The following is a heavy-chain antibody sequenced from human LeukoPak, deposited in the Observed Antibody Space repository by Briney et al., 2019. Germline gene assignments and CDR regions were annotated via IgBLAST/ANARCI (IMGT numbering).Heavy chain of an antibody. CDR1: GGSISSYY. CDR2: IHYSGST. J-gene: IGHJ5*02. Sequence: SETLSLTCTVSGGSISSYYWSWIRQPPGKGLEWIGYIHYSGSTNYNPSLKSRVTISVDTSKNQFSLKLSSVTAADTAVYYCARHRPSGDYSGSWGDPFDPWGQGTLVTVSS. V-gene: IGHV4-59*08. D-gene: IGHD1-26*01. CDR3: ARHRPSGDYSGSWGDPFDP.